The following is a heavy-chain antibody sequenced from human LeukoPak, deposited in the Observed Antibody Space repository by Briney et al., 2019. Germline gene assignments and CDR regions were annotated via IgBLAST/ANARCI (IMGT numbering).Heavy chain of an antibody. CDR1: GYSISSGYY. D-gene: IGHD3-3*01. Sequence: PSETLSLTCTVSGYSISSGYYWGWIRQPPGKGLEWIGSIYHSGSTYYNPSLKSRVTISVDTSKNQFSLKLSSVTAADTAVYYCARDPTPYYDFRSGYYTVRPYYFDYWGQGTLVTVSS. CDR2: IYHSGST. V-gene: IGHV4-38-2*02. J-gene: IGHJ4*02. CDR3: ARDPTPYYDFRSGYYTVRPYYFDY.